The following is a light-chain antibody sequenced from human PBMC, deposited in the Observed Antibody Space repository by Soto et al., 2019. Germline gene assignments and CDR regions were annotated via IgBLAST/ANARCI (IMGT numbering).Light chain of an antibody. CDR3: QQYGTSPLT. CDR2: SAS. Sequence: EIELTQSPGTLSLSPGERATLSCRASQTVSSNYLAWYQQKPGQAPRLLIYSASTRATGIPDRFSGSGSGTDFTLTISRLEPEDFAVYYCQQYGTSPLTFGGGTKVDIK. J-gene: IGKJ4*01. V-gene: IGKV3-20*01. CDR1: QTVSSNY.